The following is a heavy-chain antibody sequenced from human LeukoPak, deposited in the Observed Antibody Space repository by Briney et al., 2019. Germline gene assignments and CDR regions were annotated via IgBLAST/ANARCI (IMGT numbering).Heavy chain of an antibody. Sequence: GGSLRLSCAASGFTFSSYWMSWVRQAPGKGLEWVADIKEDGSEKYYVDSVKGRFTISRDNAKSSLYLQMNSLRAEDTAVYYCARYSGSYHSYDYWGQGTLVTVSS. J-gene: IGHJ4*02. CDR3: ARYSGSYHSYDY. D-gene: IGHD1-26*01. CDR2: IKEDGSEK. V-gene: IGHV3-7*05. CDR1: GFTFSSYW.